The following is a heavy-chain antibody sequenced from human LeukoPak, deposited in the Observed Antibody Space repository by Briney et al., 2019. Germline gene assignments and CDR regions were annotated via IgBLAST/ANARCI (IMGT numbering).Heavy chain of an antibody. V-gene: IGHV3-21*01. Sequence: GGGPRLSWAAPGFTFSRYRKKWGRQAPGEGGGGGSSICSSSSYIYYADSMKGRFTISRDNAKNSLYLQMNSLRAEDTAVYYCARDHFWSGYYTPWFDPWGQGTLVTVSS. CDR3: ARDHFWSGYYTPWFDP. CDR2: ICSSSSYI. CDR1: GFTFSRYR. D-gene: IGHD3-3*02. J-gene: IGHJ5*02.